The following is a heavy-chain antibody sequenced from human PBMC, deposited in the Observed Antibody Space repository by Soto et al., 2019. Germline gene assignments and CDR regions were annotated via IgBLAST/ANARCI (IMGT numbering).Heavy chain of an antibody. V-gene: IGHV4-59*08. CDR1: GGSISSYY. J-gene: IGHJ3*02. D-gene: IGHD6-19*01. CDR2: IYYSGST. Sequence: SETLSLTCTVSGGSISSYYWSWIRQPPGKGLEWIGYIYYSGSTNYNPSLKSRVTISVDTSKNQFSLKLSSVTAADTAVYYCATAYSSGWYFAFDIWGQGTMVTVSS. CDR3: ATAYSSGWYFAFDI.